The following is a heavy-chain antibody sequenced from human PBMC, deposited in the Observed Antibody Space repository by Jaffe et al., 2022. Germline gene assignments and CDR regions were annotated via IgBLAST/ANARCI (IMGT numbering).Heavy chain of an antibody. CDR3: ARQQLLTLFDY. CDR1: GFTFDDYT. D-gene: IGHD6-13*01. J-gene: IGHJ4*02. CDR2: ISWDGGST. V-gene: IGHV3-43*01. Sequence: EVQLVESGGVVVQPGGSLRLSCAASGFTFDDYTMHWVRQAPGKGLEWVSLISWDGGSTYYADSVKGRFTISRDNSKNSLYLQMNSLRTEDTALYYCARQQLLTLFDYWGQGTLVTVSS.